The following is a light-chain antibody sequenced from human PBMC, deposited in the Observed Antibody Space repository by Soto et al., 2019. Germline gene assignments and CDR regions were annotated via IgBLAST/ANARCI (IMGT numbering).Light chain of an antibody. J-gene: IGLJ1*01. CDR1: SSDIGGYNY. V-gene: IGLV2-14*01. CDR2: EVS. Sequence: QSALTQHASVSGSPGQSITISFTGTSSDIGGYNYVSWYQQHPGNVPKLIIFEVSTRPSGVSNRFSGSKSGNTASLTISGLQADDEADYYCSSFTTSTTLYVFGTGTKVTVL. CDR3: SSFTTSTTLYV.